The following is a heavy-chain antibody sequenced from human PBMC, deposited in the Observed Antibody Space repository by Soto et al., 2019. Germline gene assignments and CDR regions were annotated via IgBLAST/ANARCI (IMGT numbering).Heavy chain of an antibody. D-gene: IGHD3-3*01. Sequence: PGGSLRLSCAASGFTFSSYAMHWVRQAPGKGLEWVAVISYDGSNKYYADSVKGRFTISRDNSKNTLYLQMNSLRAEDTAVYYCARDLYDFWSGLYYYYYYGMDVWGQGTTVTVSS. CDR1: GFTFSSYA. V-gene: IGHV3-30-3*01. J-gene: IGHJ6*02. CDR3: ARDLYDFWSGLYYYYYYGMDV. CDR2: ISYDGSNK.